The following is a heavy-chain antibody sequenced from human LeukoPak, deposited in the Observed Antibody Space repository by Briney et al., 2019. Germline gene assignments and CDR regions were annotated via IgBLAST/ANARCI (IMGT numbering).Heavy chain of an antibody. CDR1: GFTFDDYA. J-gene: IGHJ3*02. V-gene: IGHV3-9*01. CDR2: ISWNSGSI. D-gene: IGHD3-10*01. Sequence: GGSLRLSCAASGFTFDDYAMHWVRQAPGKGLEWVSGISWNSGSIGYADSVKGRFTISRDNAKNSLYLQMISLRAEDTALHYCAKDQGTATDAFDIWGQGTMVTVSS. CDR3: AKDQGTATDAFDI.